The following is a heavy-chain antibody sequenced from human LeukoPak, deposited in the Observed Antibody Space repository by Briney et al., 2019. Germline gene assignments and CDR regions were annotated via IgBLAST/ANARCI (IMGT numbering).Heavy chain of an antibody. CDR1: GYSFTSYW. J-gene: IGHJ3*02. CDR3: ARPLLSVLGAFDI. CDR2: IYPGDSDT. D-gene: IGHD1-26*01. V-gene: IGHV5-51*01. Sequence: GESLKISCKGSGYSFTSYWIGWVRQMPGKGLEWMGIIYPGDSDTRYSPSSQGQVTISADKSISTAYLQWSSLKASDTAMYYCARPLLSVLGAFDIWGQGTMVTVSS.